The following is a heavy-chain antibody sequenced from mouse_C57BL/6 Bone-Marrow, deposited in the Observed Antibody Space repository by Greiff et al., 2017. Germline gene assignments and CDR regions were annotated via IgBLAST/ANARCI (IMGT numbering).Heavy chain of an antibody. D-gene: IGHD2-4*01. J-gene: IGHJ3*01. CDR2: ILPGSGST. V-gene: IGHV1-9*01. CDR3: ARFYDYAPFAY. Sequence: VQLQQSGAELMKPGASVKLSCKPTGYTFTGYWIEWVKQRPGHGLEWIGEILPGSGSTNYYEKFKGKATFTADTSSNTAHMQLSRLTTEDSAIYYCARFYDYAPFAYWGQGTLVTVSA. CDR1: GYTFTGYW.